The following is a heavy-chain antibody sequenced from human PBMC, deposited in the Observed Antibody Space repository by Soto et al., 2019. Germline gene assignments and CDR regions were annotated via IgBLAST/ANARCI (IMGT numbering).Heavy chain of an antibody. V-gene: IGHV3-11*01. D-gene: IGHD3-3*01. CDR1: GFTFSDYY. Sequence: QVQLVESGGGLVKPGGSLRLSCAASGFTFSDYYMSWIRQAPGKGLEWVSYISSSGSTIYYADSVKGRFTISRDNAKNSLYLQMNSLRAEDTAVYYCAREYAGITIFGVVEIQDYYYGMDVWGQGTTVTVSS. CDR2: ISSSGSTI. J-gene: IGHJ6*02. CDR3: AREYAGITIFGVVEIQDYYYGMDV.